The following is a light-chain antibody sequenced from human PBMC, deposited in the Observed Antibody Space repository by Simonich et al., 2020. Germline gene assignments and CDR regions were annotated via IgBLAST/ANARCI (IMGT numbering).Light chain of an antibody. J-gene: IGLJ2*01. V-gene: IGLV2-23*01. CDR1: SSDVGSYNL. CDR2: EGS. Sequence: QSALTQPASVSGSPGQSITISCTGTSSDVGSYNLVSWYQQHPGKAPKLMIYEGSKRPSGVSKRCSGSKSGNTASLTISGLQAEDEADYYCCSYAGSSTVVFGGGTKLTVL. CDR3: CSYAGSSTVV.